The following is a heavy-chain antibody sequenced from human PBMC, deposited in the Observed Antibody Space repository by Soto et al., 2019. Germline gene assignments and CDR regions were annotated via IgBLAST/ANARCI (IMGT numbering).Heavy chain of an antibody. CDR1: GGSFSGFY. V-gene: IGHV4-34*01. CDR2: ISHSGST. Sequence: QVQLQQWGAGLLKPSETLSLTCAVYGGSFSGFYWSWIRQPPGKGLEWIGEISHSGSTNYNPSLKSRVTISADTSKNQFSLHLSSVTAADTAVYYCVSKLGSCTGGSCNWYFDLWGPGTLVTVSS. J-gene: IGHJ2*01. CDR3: VSKLGSCTGGSCNWYFDL. D-gene: IGHD2-15*01.